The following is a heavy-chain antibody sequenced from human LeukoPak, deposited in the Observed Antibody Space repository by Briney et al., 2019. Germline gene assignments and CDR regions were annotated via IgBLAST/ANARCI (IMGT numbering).Heavy chain of an antibody. CDR2: IYYSRST. J-gene: IGHJ4*02. CDR1: GGSISSYY. D-gene: IGHD4-23*01. CDR3: ARAAPTVAFDY. V-gene: IGHV4-59*01. Sequence: SETLSLTCTVSGGSISSYYWSWIRQPPGKGLEWIGYIYYSRSTNYSPSLKSRVTISVDTSKNQFSLKLSSVTAADTAVYYCARAAPTVAFDYWGQGTLVTVSS.